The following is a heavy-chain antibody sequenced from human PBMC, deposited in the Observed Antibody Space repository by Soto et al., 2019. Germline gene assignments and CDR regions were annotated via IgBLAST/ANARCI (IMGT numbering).Heavy chain of an antibody. CDR2: INSDGSST. CDR1: GFTFSSYW. V-gene: IGHV3-74*01. CDR3: QTFSSSDATSYHLGD. Sequence: EVQLVESGGGLVQPGGSLRLSCAASGFTFSSYWMHWVRQAPGKGLVWVSRINSDGSSTSYADSVKGRFTISRDNAKNSPHPPTNSPTDEDTAVYYCQTFSSSDATSYHLGDCGPGTAANVSS. D-gene: IGHD2-15*01. J-gene: IGHJ4*02.